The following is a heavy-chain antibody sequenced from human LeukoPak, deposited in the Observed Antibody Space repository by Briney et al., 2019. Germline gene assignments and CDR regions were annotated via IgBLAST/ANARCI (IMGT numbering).Heavy chain of an antibody. J-gene: IGHJ4*02. CDR3: ARGGRALLWFGEIYFDY. Sequence: GASVKVSCKASGYTFTDYYMHWVRQAPGQGLEWMGWINPNSGGTNYAQKFQGRVTMTRDTSISTAYMELSRLRSDDTAVYYCARGGRALLWFGEIYFDYWGQGTLVTVSS. CDR2: INPNSGGT. CDR1: GYTFTDYY. D-gene: IGHD3-10*01. V-gene: IGHV1-2*02.